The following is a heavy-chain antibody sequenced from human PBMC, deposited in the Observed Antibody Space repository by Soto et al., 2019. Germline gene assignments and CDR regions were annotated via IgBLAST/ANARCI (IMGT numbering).Heavy chain of an antibody. J-gene: IGHJ4*02. CDR3: ARPDYYDDY. D-gene: IGHD3-22*01. Sequence: PGGSLRLSCAASGFTFSSYGMHWVRQAPGKGLEWVSRINSDGSYTNYADSVEGRFTISRDNARNTLYLQMSSLRVEDTAVYYCARPDYYDDYWGQGTLVTVSS. CDR1: GFTFSSYG. V-gene: IGHV3-74*01. CDR2: INSDGSYT.